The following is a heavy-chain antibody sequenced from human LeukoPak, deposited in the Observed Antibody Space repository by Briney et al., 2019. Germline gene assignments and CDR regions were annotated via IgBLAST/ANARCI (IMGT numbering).Heavy chain of an antibody. CDR1: GYTFTSYG. D-gene: IGHD1-26*01. CDR3: ARVGTTGRYYVDY. J-gene: IGHJ4*02. V-gene: IGHV1-18*01. Sequence: ASVKVSCKASGYTFTSYGISWVRQAPGQGLEWMGRISAYNGNTNYAQKLQGRVTMTTDTSTSTVYMELRSLRSDDTAMYYCARVGTTGRYYVDYWGQGTLVTVSS. CDR2: ISAYNGNT.